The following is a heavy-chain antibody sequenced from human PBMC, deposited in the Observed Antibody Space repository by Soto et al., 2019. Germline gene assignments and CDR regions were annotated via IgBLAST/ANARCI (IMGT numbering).Heavy chain of an antibody. Sequence: ASVKVSCKASGYTFTSYGISWVRQAPGQGLEWMGWISAYNGNTNYAQKLQGRVTMTTDTSTSTAYMELRSLRSEDTAVYYCARVEDTAMVSQKYYYYGMDVWGQGTTVTVSS. D-gene: IGHD5-18*01. CDR1: GYTFTSYG. J-gene: IGHJ6*02. CDR3: ARVEDTAMVSQKYYYYGMDV. V-gene: IGHV1-18*01. CDR2: ISAYNGNT.